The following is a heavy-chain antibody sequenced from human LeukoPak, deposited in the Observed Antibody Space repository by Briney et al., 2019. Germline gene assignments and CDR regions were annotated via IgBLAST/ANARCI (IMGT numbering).Heavy chain of an antibody. J-gene: IGHJ4*02. CDR2: INHSGIT. Sequence: SETLSLTCAVFGGSFSDYYWSWIRQPPGKGLEWIGEINHSGITNYNPSLKSRATISADTSKNQFSLKLSSVTAADTSVYYCASDTVAGTGWGQGTLVTVSS. CDR1: GGSFSDYY. D-gene: IGHD6-19*01. CDR3: ASDTVAGTG. V-gene: IGHV4-34*01.